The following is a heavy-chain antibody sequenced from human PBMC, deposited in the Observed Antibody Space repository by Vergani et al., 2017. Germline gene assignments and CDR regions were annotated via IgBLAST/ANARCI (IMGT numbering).Heavy chain of an antibody. CDR3: EKEDYDIWTRYQTGARPPDY. CDR1: GFTFSSYA. Sequence: EVQLLESGGGLVQPGGSLRLSCAASGFTFSSYAMSWVRQAPGKGLEWVSATSGSGGSTYYADSVKGRSTVARDNSKNTLYLQMNSLRAEDTAVYYCEKEDYDIWTRYQTGARPPDYWGQGTLVTVSA. J-gene: IGHJ4*02. V-gene: IGHV3-23*01. D-gene: IGHD3-9*01. CDR2: TSGSGGST.